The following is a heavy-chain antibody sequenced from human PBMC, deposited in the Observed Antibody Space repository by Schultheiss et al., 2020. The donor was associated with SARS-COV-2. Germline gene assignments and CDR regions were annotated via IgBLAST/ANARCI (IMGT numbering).Heavy chain of an antibody. CDR3: TTAPRPTYRGRTFDP. V-gene: IGHV3-48*01. CDR2: ISSSSSTI. J-gene: IGHJ5*02. D-gene: IGHD1-26*01. CDR1: GFTFSSYS. Sequence: GESLKISCAASGFTFSSYSMNWVRQAPGKGLEWVSYISSSSSTIYYADSVKGRFTISRDDSKNTLYLQMNSLKTEDTAVYYCTTAPRPTYRGRTFDPWGQGTLVTVSS.